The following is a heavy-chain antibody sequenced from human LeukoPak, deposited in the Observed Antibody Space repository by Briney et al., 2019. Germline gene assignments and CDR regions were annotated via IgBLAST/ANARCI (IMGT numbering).Heavy chain of an antibody. CDR1: GFTFSSYA. J-gene: IGHJ4*02. CDR2: ISGSGGST. Sequence: GGSLRLSCAASGFTFSSYAMSWVRQAPGKGLEWVSAISGSGGSTYYADSVKGRFTISRDNSKNTLYLQMDSLRAEDTAVYYCAKDQEYYYGSGSYSYWGQGTLVTVSS. CDR3: AKDQEYYYGSGSYSY. D-gene: IGHD3-10*01. V-gene: IGHV3-23*01.